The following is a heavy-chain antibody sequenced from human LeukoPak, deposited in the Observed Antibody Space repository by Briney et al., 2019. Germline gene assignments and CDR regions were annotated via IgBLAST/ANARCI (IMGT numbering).Heavy chain of an antibody. CDR3: ARDYDFWSGYSGYYYYYYMDV. Sequence: ASVKVSCKASGYTFTGYYMHWVRQAPGQGLEWMGWINPNRGGTNYAQKFQGRVTMTRDTSISTAYMELSRLRSDDTAVYYCARDYDFWSGYSGYYYYYYMDVWGKGTTVTVSS. V-gene: IGHV1-2*02. CDR2: INPNRGGT. D-gene: IGHD3-3*01. CDR1: GYTFTGYY. J-gene: IGHJ6*03.